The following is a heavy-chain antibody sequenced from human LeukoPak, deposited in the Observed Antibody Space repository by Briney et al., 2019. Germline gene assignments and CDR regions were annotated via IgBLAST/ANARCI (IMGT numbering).Heavy chain of an antibody. J-gene: IGHJ4*02. CDR1: GFTVSSNY. V-gene: IGHV3-53*05. D-gene: IGHD3-3*01. CDR2: IYSGGST. Sequence: PGGSLRLSCAASGFTVSSNYMSWVRQAPGKGLEWVSVIYSGGSTYYADSVRGRFTISRDNSKNTLYLQMNSLRTEDTAVYYCATATIFGVVLYYWAQGTLDIVSS. CDR3: ATATIFGVVLYY.